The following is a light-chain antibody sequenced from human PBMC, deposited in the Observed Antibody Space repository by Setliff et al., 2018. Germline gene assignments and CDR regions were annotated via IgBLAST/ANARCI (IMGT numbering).Light chain of an antibody. CDR3: TSYTSSITYV. J-gene: IGLJ1*01. CDR1: SCDVGAYNY. CDR2: DVS. V-gene: IGLV2-14*03. Sequence: QSALAQPASVSGSPGQSITISCTGTSCDVGAYNYVSWYQQHPGKAPQLIIYDVSNRPSGVSSRFSGSKSGNTASLTISGLQAEDEADYYCTSYTSSITYVFGTGTKVTVL.